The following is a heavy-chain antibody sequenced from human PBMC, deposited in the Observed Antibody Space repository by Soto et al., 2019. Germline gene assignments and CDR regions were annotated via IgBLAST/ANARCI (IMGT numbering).Heavy chain of an antibody. J-gene: IGHJ4*02. D-gene: IGHD3-3*01. CDR1: GFTFSSYG. Sequence: PGGSLRLSCAASGFTFSSYGMHWVRQAPGKGLEWVAVISYDGSNKYYADSVKGRFTISRDNSKNTLYLQMNSLRAEDTAVYYCAKDLSAYDSSFDYWGQGTLVTVSS. CDR3: AKDLSAYDSSFDY. CDR2: ISYDGSNK. V-gene: IGHV3-30*18.